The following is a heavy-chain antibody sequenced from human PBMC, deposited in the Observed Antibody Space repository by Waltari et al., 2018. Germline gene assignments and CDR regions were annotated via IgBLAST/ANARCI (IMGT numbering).Heavy chain of an antibody. Sequence: QITLKESGPTLVKPTQTITLTCTCSGVSRSTSGGGVGGSRQPPGKALEWLALIYWNDDKRYSPSLKSRLTITKDTSKNQVVLTMTNMDPVDTATYYCAHRIAAAGIYWFDPWGQGTLVTVSS. CDR3: AHRIAAAGIYWFDP. CDR2: IYWNDDK. CDR1: GVSRSTSGGG. D-gene: IGHD6-13*01. V-gene: IGHV2-5*01. J-gene: IGHJ5*02.